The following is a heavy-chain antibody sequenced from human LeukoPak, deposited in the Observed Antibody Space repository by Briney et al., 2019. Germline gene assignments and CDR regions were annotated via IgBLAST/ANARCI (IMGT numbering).Heavy chain of an antibody. Sequence: ASVKVSCKASGYTFTSYGINWVRQATGQGLEWMGWMNPNSGNTGYAQKFQGRVTMTRNTSISTAYMELSSLGSEDTAVYYCATVDSSGYYSGFDYWGQGTLVTVSS. CDR2: MNPNSGNT. J-gene: IGHJ4*02. V-gene: IGHV1-8*01. CDR1: GYTFTSYG. D-gene: IGHD3-22*01. CDR3: ATVDSSGYYSGFDY.